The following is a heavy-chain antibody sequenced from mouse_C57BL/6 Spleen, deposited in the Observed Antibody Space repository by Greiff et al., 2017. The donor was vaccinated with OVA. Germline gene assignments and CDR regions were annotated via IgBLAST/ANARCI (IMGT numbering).Heavy chain of an antibody. CDR2: INPNNGGT. CDR3: ARRDYYGSSPDY. J-gene: IGHJ2*01. CDR1: GYTFTDYN. D-gene: IGHD1-1*01. V-gene: IGHV1-18*01. Sequence: EVQLKESGPELVKPGASVKIPCKASGYTFTDYNMDWVKQSHGKSLEWIGDINPNNGGTIYNQKFKGKATLTVDKSSSTAYMELRSLTSEDTAVYYCARRDYYGSSPDYWGQGTTLTVSS.